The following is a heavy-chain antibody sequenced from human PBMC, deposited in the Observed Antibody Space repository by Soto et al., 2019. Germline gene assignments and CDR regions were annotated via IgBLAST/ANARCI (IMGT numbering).Heavy chain of an antibody. CDR3: ARGLYYYDSSGYYYPFDY. CDR1: GGSISSGDYY. V-gene: IGHV4-30-4*01. D-gene: IGHD3-22*01. CDR2: IYYSGST. Sequence: PSETLSLTCTVSGGSISSGDYYWSWIRQPPGKGLEWIGYIYYSGSTYYNPSLKSRVTISVDTSKSQFSLKLSSVTAADTAVYYCARGLYYYDSSGYYYPFDYWGQGTLVTVSS. J-gene: IGHJ4*02.